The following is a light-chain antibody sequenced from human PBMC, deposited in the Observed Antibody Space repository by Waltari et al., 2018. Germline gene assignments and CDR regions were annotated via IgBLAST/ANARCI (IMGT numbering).Light chain of an antibody. CDR3: QQFNTQYS. Sequence: EIVMTQSPATLSVSPGEAATLSCRASRAIANDLAWYQQKPGHALRLLIYDASTRATGVPARFSGSWSGTEFTLSITGLQSEDSAVYFCQQFNTQYSFGQGTKLEIK. J-gene: IGKJ2*01. CDR2: DAS. V-gene: IGKV3-15*01. CDR1: RAIAND.